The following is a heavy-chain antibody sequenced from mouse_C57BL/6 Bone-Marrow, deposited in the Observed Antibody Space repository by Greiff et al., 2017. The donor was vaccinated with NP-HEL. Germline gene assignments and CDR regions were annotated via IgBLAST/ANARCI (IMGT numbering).Heavy chain of an antibody. CDR1: GFTFSDYY. J-gene: IGHJ2*01. V-gene: IGHV5-12*01. Sequence: EVQLQESGGGLVQPGGSLKLSCAASGFTFSDYYMYWVRQTPEKGLEWVAYISNGGGSTYYPDTVKGRFTISKDNAKNTLYLQMSRLKSEDTAMYYCARRGGSSFDYWGQGTTLTVSS. D-gene: IGHD1-1*01. CDR2: ISNGGGST. CDR3: ARRGGSSFDY.